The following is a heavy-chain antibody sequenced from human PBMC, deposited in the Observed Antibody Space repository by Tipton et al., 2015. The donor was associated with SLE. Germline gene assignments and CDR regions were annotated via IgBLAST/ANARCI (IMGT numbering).Heavy chain of an antibody. CDR1: GFTVSSNY. V-gene: IGHV3-53*01. J-gene: IGHJ4*02. D-gene: IGHD6-13*01. Sequence: GSLRLSCAASGFTVSSNYMSWVRQAPGKGLEWVSVIYSGGSTYYADSVKGRFTISRDNSKNSLYLQMNSLRAEDTAVYYCARGVIAAAGTGGDYWGQGTLVTVSS. CDR2: IYSGGST. CDR3: ARGVIAAAGTGGDY.